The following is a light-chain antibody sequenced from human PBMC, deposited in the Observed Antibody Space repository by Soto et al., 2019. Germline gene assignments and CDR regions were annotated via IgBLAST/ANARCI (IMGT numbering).Light chain of an antibody. V-gene: IGLV2-14*01. CDR1: STDVGGYNS. CDR2: DVS. J-gene: IGLJ1*01. CDR3: SSYTSSSTLGV. Sequence: QSVLTQPASVSGSPGQSITISCTGTSTDVGGYNSVSWYQQDPGKAPKLMIYDVSNRPSGVSNRFSGSKSGNTASLTISGLQAEDEADYYCSSYTSSSTLGVFGTGTKLTVL.